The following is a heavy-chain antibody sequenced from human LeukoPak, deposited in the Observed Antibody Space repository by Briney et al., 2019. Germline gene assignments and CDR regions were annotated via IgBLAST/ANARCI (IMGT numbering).Heavy chain of an antibody. CDR2: ISYDGRHK. Sequence: GRSLRLSCAASGFTFSSYAMHWVRQAPGKGLEWVAVISYDGRHKYYADSVKGRFTISRDNSKNTLYLQMNSLRAGDTAVYYCAREVRDAFDIWGQGTMVPVSS. V-gene: IGHV3-30*04. CDR3: AREVRDAFDI. CDR1: GFTFSSYA. J-gene: IGHJ3*02.